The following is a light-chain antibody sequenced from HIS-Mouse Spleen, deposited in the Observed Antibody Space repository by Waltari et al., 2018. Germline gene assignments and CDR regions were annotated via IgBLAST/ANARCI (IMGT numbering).Light chain of an antibody. J-gene: IGLJ1*01. Sequence: QSALTQPRSVSGSPGQSVTISCTGTSSDVGGYNYVSWYQQHPGKAPKLMLYDVSKRPSGVPVRFSGSKSGNTASLTISGLQAEDEADYYCCSYAGSYRVFGTGTKVTVL. CDR3: CSYAGSYRV. V-gene: IGLV2-11*01. CDR2: DVS. CDR1: SSDVGGYNY.